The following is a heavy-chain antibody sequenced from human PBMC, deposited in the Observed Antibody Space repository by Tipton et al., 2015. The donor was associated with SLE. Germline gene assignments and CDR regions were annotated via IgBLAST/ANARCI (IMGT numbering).Heavy chain of an antibody. D-gene: IGHD6-13*01. CDR3: ARASYSSSPWYYYYMDV. J-gene: IGHJ6*03. CDR1: GDTFNTYG. V-gene: IGHV1-69*05. CDR2: IIPIFGTT. Sequence: QSGAEVKKPGSSVKVSCKTPGDTFNTYGISWVRQAPGQGLEWVGGIIPIFGTTNYAQKLQGRVTITTDESTSTAYMELNSLRSEDTAIYYCARASYSSSPWYYYYMDVWGKGTTVTVSS.